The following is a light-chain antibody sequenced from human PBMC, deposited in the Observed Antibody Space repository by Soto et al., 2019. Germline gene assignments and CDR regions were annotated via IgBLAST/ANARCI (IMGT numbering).Light chain of an antibody. CDR2: NVS. V-gene: IGLV2-14*01. Sequence: QSALTQPASVSGSPGQSITISCTGTSSDVGGYNSVSWYQQHPGKAPKLVIYNVSNRPSGVSNRFSGSKSGNTASLTISGLQAEDEADYYCSSYTSSSTYVFGTGTKVTV. CDR1: SSDVGGYNS. J-gene: IGLJ1*01. CDR3: SSYTSSSTYV.